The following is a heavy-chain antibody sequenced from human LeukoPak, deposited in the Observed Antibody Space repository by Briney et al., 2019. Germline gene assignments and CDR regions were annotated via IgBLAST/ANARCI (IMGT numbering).Heavy chain of an antibody. D-gene: IGHD2-8*01. J-gene: IGHJ5*02. CDR2: INPNSGGT. V-gene: IGHV1-2*02. CDR1: GYTFTGYY. CDR3: ARDPIYCTNGVCYGWFDP. Sequence: ASVKVSCKASGYTFTGYYMHWVRQAPGQGLEWMGWINPNSGGTNYAQKFQGRVTMTRDTSVSTAYMELSRLRSDDTAVYYCARDPIYCTNGVCYGWFDPWGQGTLVTVSS.